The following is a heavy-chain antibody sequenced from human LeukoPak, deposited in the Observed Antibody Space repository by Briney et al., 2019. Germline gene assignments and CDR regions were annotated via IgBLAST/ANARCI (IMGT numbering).Heavy chain of an antibody. J-gene: IGHJ4*02. CDR2: INTDGSRT. D-gene: IGHD3-16*02. CDR3: ARGLGGSYPFDC. V-gene: IGHV3-74*01. CDR1: GFTFSNYW. Sequence: PGGSLGLSCAAPGFTFSNYWMAWVRQAPGKGLVWVSRINTDGSRTTYADSVKGRFTISRDNAKNTLYLQMNSLRADDTAVYFCARGLGGSYPFDCWGQGALVTVSS.